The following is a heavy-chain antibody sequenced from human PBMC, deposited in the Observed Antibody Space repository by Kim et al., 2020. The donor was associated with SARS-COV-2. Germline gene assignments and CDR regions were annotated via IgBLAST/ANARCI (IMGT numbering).Heavy chain of an antibody. CDR2: IWYDGSNK. J-gene: IGHJ2*01. CDR1: GFTFSSYG. V-gene: IGHV3-33*01. Sequence: GGSLRLSCAASGFTFSSYGMHWVRQAPGKGLEWVAVIWYDGSNKYYADSVKGRFTISRDNSKNTKYLQMNSLRAEDTAVYYCARDRGDGFEDWYFDLWGRGTLVTVSS. D-gene: IGHD3-10*01. CDR3: ARDRGDGFEDWYFDL.